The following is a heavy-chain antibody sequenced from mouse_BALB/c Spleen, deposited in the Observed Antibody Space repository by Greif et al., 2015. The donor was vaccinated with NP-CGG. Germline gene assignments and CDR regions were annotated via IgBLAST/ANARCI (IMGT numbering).Heavy chain of an antibody. CDR2: XLPGSGST. V-gene: IGHV1-9*01. CDR1: GYTFSSYW. CDR3: ARRPFAY. Sequence: VQGVESGAELMKPGASVKISCKATGYTFSSYWIEWVKQRPGHGLEWIGEXLPGSGSTNYNEKFKGKATFTADTSSNTAYMQLSSLTSEDSAVYYCARRPFAYWGQGTLVTVSA. J-gene: IGHJ3*01.